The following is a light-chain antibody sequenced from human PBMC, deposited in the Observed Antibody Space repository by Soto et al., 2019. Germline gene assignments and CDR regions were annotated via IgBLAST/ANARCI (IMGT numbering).Light chain of an antibody. V-gene: IGLV2-8*01. CDR3: TSYAGSNIWI. Sequence: QSALSQPPSASGSPGQSVTISCTGTSSDVGAYNFVSWYQQHPGKAPQLMIYEVNKRPSGVPDRFSGSKSGNTASLTVSGLQVDDEADYYCTSYAGSNIWIFGGGTKLTVL. J-gene: IGLJ2*01. CDR2: EVN. CDR1: SSDVGAYNF.